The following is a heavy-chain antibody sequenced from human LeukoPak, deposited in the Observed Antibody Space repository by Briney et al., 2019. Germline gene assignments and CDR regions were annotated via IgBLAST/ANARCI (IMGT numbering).Heavy chain of an antibody. CDR2: ITSSGTYI. D-gene: IGHD6-13*01. CDR1: GFTFNNYN. Sequence: GGSLRLSCAASGFTFNNYNMNWVRQAPGKALEWVSSITSSGTYIFYADSVKGRFTISRDNAKNSLYLQMNSLRAEDTALYYCARGIAAASNFWGQGTLVTVSS. V-gene: IGHV3-21*04. CDR3: ARGIAAASNF. J-gene: IGHJ4*02.